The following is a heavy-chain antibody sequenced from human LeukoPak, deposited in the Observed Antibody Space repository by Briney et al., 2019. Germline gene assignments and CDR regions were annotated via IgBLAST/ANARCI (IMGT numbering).Heavy chain of an antibody. Sequence: SETLSLTCTVSGGSISSYYWSWTRQPPGKGLEWIGYIYYSGSTNYNPSLKSRVTISVDTSKNQFSLKLSSVTAADTAVYYCARTRYYGSGSSGFDPWGQGTLVTVSS. CDR3: ARTRYYGSGSSGFDP. V-gene: IGHV4-59*08. J-gene: IGHJ5*02. CDR2: IYYSGST. D-gene: IGHD3-10*01. CDR1: GGSISSYY.